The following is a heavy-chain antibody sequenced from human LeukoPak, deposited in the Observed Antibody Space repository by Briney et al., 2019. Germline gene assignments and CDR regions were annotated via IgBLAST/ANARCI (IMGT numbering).Heavy chain of an antibody. CDR3: ARGATVTTVWYYFDY. CDR1: GFTFSSYG. Sequence: GGSLRLSCAASGFTFSSYGMHWVRQAPGKGLEWVAVIWYDGSNKYYADSVKGRFTISRDNSKNTLYLQMNSLRAEDTAVYYCARGATVTTVWYYFDYWGQGTLVTVSS. J-gene: IGHJ4*02. D-gene: IGHD4-17*01. V-gene: IGHV3-33*01. CDR2: IWYDGSNK.